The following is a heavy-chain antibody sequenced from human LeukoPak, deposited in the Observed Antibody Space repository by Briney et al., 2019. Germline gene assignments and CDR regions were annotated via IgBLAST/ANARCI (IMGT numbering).Heavy chain of an antibody. D-gene: IGHD3-22*01. CDR1: GFTFSDYY. CDR3: ARERRGYYYDSSGYYPTD. J-gene: IGHJ4*02. V-gene: IGHV3-11*01. CDR2: ISSSGSTI. Sequence: GGSLRLSCAASGFTFSDYYMSWIRQAPGKGLEWVSYISSSGSTIYYADSVKGRLTISRDNAKNSLYLQMNSLRAEDTAVYYCARERRGYYYDSSGYYPTDWGQGTLVTVSS.